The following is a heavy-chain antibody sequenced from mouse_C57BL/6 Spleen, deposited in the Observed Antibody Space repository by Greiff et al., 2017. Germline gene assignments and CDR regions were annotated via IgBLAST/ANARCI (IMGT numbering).Heavy chain of an antibody. CDR2: INHDGSST. Sequence: EVKLMESEGGLVQPGSSMKLSCTASGFTFSDYYMDWVRQVPEKGLEWVANINHDGSSTYYLDTLKSRFIISRDNAKSIVYLQMSSLKSEDTATYYCAREGSRYYFDYGGQGTTLTVSS. CDR1: GFTFSDYY. V-gene: IGHV5-16*01. CDR3: AREGSRYYFDY. J-gene: IGHJ2*01.